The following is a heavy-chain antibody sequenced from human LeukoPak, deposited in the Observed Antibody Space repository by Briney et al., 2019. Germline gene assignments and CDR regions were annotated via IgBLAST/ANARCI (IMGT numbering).Heavy chain of an antibody. CDR2: IYTSGST. V-gene: IGHV4-4*09. CDR1: GGSISSYY. D-gene: IGHD1-26*01. Sequence: SETLSLTCTVSGGSISSYYWSWIRQPPGKGLEWIGYIYTSGSTNYNPSLKSRVTISVDTSKNQFSLKLSSVTAADTAVYYCARHGVGATEHFDYWGQGTLVTVSS. J-gene: IGHJ4*02. CDR3: ARHGVGATEHFDY.